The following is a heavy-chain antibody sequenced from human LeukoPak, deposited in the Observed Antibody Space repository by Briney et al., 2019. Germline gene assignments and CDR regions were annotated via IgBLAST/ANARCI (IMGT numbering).Heavy chain of an antibody. J-gene: IGHJ3*02. CDR3: ARRIAAAGGAFDI. CDR2: ISGSGGST. Sequence: GGSLRLSCAASGFTFSSYAMSWVRQAPRKGLEWVSAISGSGGSTYYADSVKGRFTISRDNSKNTLYLQMNSLRAEDTAVYYCARRIAAAGGAFDIWGQGTMVTVSS. CDR1: GFTFSSYA. V-gene: IGHV3-23*01. D-gene: IGHD6-13*01.